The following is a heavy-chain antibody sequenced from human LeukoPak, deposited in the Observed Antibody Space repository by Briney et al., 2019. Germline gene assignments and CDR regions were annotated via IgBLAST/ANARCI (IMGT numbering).Heavy chain of an antibody. CDR3: ARPYYYDSRIDP. CDR1: GGSISSGDYY. V-gene: IGHV4-30-4*01. CDR2: TYYSGSI. Sequence: SETLSLTCTVSGGSISSGDYYWSWIRQPPGKGLEWIAYTYYSGSIYYNPSLKSRVTMSADTSKNQLSLKLSSVTAADTAVYYCARPYYYDSRIDPWGQGILVTVSS. D-gene: IGHD3-22*01. J-gene: IGHJ5*02.